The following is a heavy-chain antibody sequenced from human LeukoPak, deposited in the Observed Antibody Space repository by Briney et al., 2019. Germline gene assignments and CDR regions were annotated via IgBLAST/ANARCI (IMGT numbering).Heavy chain of an antibody. CDR2: VSKSGST. CDR3: ARDDYGVFDAFDV. J-gene: IGHJ3*01. Sequence: SETLSLTCTVSGGPITSHVWTWLRQAPGKGLAWVGYVSKSGSTNYNPSLQSRITISVDTSKILFFLKLTSMTAADTAVYFCARDDYGVFDAFDVWGQGTVVTVSS. V-gene: IGHV4-4*08. CDR1: GGPITSHV. D-gene: IGHD3-16*01.